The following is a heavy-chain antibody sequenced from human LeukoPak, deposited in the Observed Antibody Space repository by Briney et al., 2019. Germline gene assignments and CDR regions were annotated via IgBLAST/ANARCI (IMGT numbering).Heavy chain of an antibody. D-gene: IGHD2-15*01. CDR1: GGSISSSSYY. V-gene: IGHV4-39*07. Sequence: SETLSLTCTVSGGSISSSSYYWGWIRQPPGKGPEWIGSIYYSGSTYYNPSLKSRVTISVDTSKNQFSLKLSSVTAADTAVYYCAREGSVDAFDIWGQGTMVTVSS. CDR3: AREGSVDAFDI. J-gene: IGHJ3*02. CDR2: IYYSGST.